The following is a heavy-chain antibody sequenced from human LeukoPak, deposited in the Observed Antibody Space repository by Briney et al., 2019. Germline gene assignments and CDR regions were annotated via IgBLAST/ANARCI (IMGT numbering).Heavy chain of an antibody. CDR1: GYTFTSYY. CDR2: INPSGGST. CDR3: ARDRGSGWYVFDY. V-gene: IGHV1-46*01. J-gene: IGHJ4*02. Sequence: ASVKVSCMASGYTFTSYYVHWVRQAPGQGLEWMGIINPSGGSTSYAQKFQGRVTMTRDMSTSTVYMELSSLRSEDTAVYYCARDRGSGWYVFDYWGQGTLVTVSS. D-gene: IGHD6-19*01.